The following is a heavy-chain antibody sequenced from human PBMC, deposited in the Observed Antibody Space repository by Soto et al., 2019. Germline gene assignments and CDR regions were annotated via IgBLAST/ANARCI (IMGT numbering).Heavy chain of an antibody. CDR3: AKAPYSGYEIDY. Sequence: QVQLVESGGGVVQPGRSPRLSCVASGFTFSSYGMHWVRQAPGKGLEWVAVISYDGSNKYYADSVKGRFTISRDNSKNTLYLQMNSLRAEDTAVYYCAKAPYSGYEIDYWGQGTLVTVSS. V-gene: IGHV3-30*18. CDR1: GFTFSSYG. J-gene: IGHJ4*02. CDR2: ISYDGSNK. D-gene: IGHD5-12*01.